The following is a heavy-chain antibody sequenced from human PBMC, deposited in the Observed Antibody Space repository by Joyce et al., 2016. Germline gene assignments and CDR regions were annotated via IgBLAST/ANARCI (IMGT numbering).Heavy chain of an antibody. D-gene: IGHD1-26*01. CDR3: ARSQAWSYGLS. CDR2: IDPDGTAA. Sequence: EVQLVESGGGLVQPGGSLRLSCAVSGFSFSKYWMFWVRQTPEKGLVLVSRIDPDGTAASHADSVRGRFAISRDNTKNRLYLQMSSLTAEDTAVYYCARSQAWSYGLSWGQGSLVTVSS. J-gene: IGHJ5*02. V-gene: IGHV3-74*01. CDR1: GFSFSKYW.